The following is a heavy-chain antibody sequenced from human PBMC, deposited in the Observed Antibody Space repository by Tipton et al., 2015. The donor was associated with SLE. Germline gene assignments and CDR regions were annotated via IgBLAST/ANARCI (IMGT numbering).Heavy chain of an antibody. Sequence: TLSLTCTVFGGSISTYYWSWIRQSPGKGLEWIGYIYYSGSTNFNPSLKSRVTISVDTSRNHFSLQLSSVTAADTAVYYCARGGGFDAFDIWGQGTVVSVSS. CDR3: ARGGGFDAFDI. D-gene: IGHD1-26*01. CDR1: GGSISTYY. V-gene: IGHV4-59*01. CDR2: IYYSGST. J-gene: IGHJ3*02.